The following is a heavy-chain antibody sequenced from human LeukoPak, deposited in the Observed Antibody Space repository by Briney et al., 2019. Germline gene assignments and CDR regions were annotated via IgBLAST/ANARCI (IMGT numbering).Heavy chain of an antibody. CDR2: IIPIFGKA. D-gene: IGHD6-13*01. CDR3: AREVPAYSSSWYGGFDP. J-gene: IGHJ5*02. V-gene: IGHV1-69*06. Sequence: SVNVSCKASGGIFSRYAISWVRQAPGQGLEWMGGIIPIFGKANYAQKFQGRVTITADKSTSKAYMELSSLRSEDTAVYYCAREVPAYSSSWYGGFDPWGQGTLVTVSS. CDR1: GGIFSRYA.